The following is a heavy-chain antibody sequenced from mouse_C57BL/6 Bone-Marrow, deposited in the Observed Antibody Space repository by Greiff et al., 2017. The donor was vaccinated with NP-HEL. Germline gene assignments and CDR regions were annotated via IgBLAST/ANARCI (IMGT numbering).Heavy chain of an antibody. J-gene: IGHJ1*03. CDR3: FWEGGYWYFDV. D-gene: IGHD4-1*01. CDR1: GYTFTSYW. CDR2: IHPNSGST. V-gene: IGHV1-64*01. Sequence: VQLQQPGAELVKPGASVKLSCKASGYTFTSYWMHWVKQRPGQGLEWIGMIHPNSGSTNYNEKFKSKATLTVDNSSSTAYMQLSSLTSEDSAVYYCFWEGGYWYFDVWGTGTTVTVSS.